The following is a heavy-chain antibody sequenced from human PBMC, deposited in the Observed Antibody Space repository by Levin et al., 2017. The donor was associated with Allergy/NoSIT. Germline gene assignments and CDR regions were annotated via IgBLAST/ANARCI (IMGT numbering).Heavy chain of an antibody. D-gene: IGHD3-10*01. V-gene: IGHV3-30*18. CDR1: GFTFSSYG. CDR2: ISYDGSNK. CDR3: AKVNYYGSGSYPHYYYMDV. J-gene: IGHJ6*03. Sequence: AGGSLRLSCAASGFTFSSYGMHWVRQAPGKGLEWVAVISYDGSNKYYADSVKGRFTISRDNSKNTLYLQMNSLRAEDTAVYYCAKVNYYGSGSYPHYYYMDVWGKGTTVTVSS.